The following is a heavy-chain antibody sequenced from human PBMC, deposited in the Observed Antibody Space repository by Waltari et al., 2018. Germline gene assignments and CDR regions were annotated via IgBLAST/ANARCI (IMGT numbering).Heavy chain of an antibody. CDR3: ARTGGVIIRSCDY. CDR1: GGSFSSYW. D-gene: IGHD2-21*01. Sequence: QVQLQESGPGLVKPSENLSLTCAVAGGSFSSYWWSWIRQPPGKGLEWIGEIKGNSGSTNYNPSLKSRVTISKDASKNQFSLKLSSVTAADTAVYYCARTGGVIIRSCDYWGQGVLVTVSS. J-gene: IGHJ4*02. V-gene: IGHV4-59*12. CDR2: IKGNSGST.